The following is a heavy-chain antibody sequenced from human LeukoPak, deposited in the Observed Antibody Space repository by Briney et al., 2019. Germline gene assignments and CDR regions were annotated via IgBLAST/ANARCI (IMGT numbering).Heavy chain of an antibody. CDR1: GGSISSSNW. J-gene: IGHJ2*01. CDR3: ARDWSTSGWYIDSLYWYFDL. CDR2: IYHSGST. V-gene: IGHV4-4*02. Sequence: SETLSLTCAVSGGSISSSNWWSWVRQPPGKGLDWIGEIYHSGSTNYNPSHKSRVTISVDKSKNQFSLKLRSVTAADTAVYYCARDWSTSGWYIDSLYWYFDLWGRGTLVTVSS. D-gene: IGHD6-19*01.